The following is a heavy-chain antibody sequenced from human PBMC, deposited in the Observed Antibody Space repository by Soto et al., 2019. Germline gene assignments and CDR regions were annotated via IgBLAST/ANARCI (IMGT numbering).Heavy chain of an antibody. CDR2: ISSGSSYI. J-gene: IGHJ6*02. D-gene: IGHD3-16*01. Sequence: DVQLEESGGGLVKPGGSLRLSCVASEFTFSVYSMNWVRQAPGKGLEWVSSISSGSSYIYYADSVKGRFTISRDNDKSSLFLHMNSLRVDDTAVYYCTIDRVKIRGGYYHYYGKDVWGQGSTVTVSS. CDR1: EFTFSVYS. V-gene: IGHV3-21*02. CDR3: TIDRVKIRGGYYHYYGKDV.